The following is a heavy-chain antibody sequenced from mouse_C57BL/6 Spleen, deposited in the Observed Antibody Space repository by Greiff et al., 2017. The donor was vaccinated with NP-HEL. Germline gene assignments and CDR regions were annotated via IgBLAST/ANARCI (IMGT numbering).Heavy chain of an antibody. J-gene: IGHJ2*01. V-gene: IGHV1-20*01. CDR2: INPYNGDT. CDR3: ARGGTTVVGYFDY. D-gene: IGHD1-1*01. CDR1: GYSFTGYF. Sequence: VQLKESGPELVKPGDSVKISCKASGYSFTGYFMNWVMQSHGKSLEWIGRINPYNGDTFYNQKFKGKATLTVDKSSSTAHMELRSLTSEDSAVYYCARGGTTVVGYFDYWGQGTTLTVSS.